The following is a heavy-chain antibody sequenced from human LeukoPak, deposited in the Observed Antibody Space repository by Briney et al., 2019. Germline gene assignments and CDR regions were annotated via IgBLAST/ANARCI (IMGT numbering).Heavy chain of an antibody. CDR3: ARGSEYQPLPLNWFDT. CDR1: GYSFTSYW. J-gene: IGHJ5*02. V-gene: IGHV5-51*01. D-gene: IGHD2-2*01. Sequence: GESLKICCKGSGYSFTSYWIGWVRQMPGKGLEWMGIIYPGDSNTRYSPSFQGQVTISADKSISTAYLQWSSLKASDTAMYYCARGSEYQPLPLNWFDTWGQGTLVTVSS. CDR2: IYPGDSNT.